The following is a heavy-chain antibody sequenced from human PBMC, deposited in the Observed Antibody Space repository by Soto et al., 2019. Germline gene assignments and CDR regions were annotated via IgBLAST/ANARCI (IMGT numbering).Heavy chain of an antibody. CDR2: IYDRGST. J-gene: IGHJ1*01. CDR1: GGSISSSSYY. D-gene: IGHD3-22*01. CDR3: ARHTYYDSSGYYPGLGGPGYFQH. Sequence: QLQLQESGPGLVKPSETLSLTCTVSGGSISSSSYYWGWIRQPPGKGLEWIGSIYDRGSTYYNPSLKSRVTISVDTSKNQFSLKLSSVTAADTAVYYCARHTYYDSSGYYPGLGGPGYFQHWGQGTLVTVSS. V-gene: IGHV4-39*01.